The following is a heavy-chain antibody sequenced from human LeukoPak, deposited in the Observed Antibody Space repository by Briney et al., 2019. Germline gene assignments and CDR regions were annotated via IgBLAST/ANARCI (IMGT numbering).Heavy chain of an antibody. CDR1: GYSISSGYY. V-gene: IGHV4-38-2*02. Sequence: SETLSLTCTVSGYSISSGYYWGWIRQPPGKGLEWIGSIYHSGSTYYNPSLKSRVTISVDTSKNQFSLKLSSVTAADTAVYYCARDAVAGTLEYYYYYMDVWGKGTTVTISS. CDR3: ARDAVAGTLEYYYYYMDV. CDR2: IYHSGST. D-gene: IGHD6-19*01. J-gene: IGHJ6*03.